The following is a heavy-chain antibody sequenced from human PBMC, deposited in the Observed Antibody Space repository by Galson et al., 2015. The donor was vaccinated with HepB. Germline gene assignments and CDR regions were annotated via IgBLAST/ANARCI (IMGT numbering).Heavy chain of an antibody. Sequence: SLRLSCAASGFTFSSYWMSWVRQAPGKGLEWVASIKEDGSEKYYVDSVKGRFTISRDNAKNSLYLQMNSLRAEDTAVYYCATYSRPFDYWGQGTLVTVSS. J-gene: IGHJ4*02. CDR3: ATYSRPFDY. D-gene: IGHD2-21*01. V-gene: IGHV3-7*03. CDR2: IKEDGSEK. CDR1: GFTFSSYW.